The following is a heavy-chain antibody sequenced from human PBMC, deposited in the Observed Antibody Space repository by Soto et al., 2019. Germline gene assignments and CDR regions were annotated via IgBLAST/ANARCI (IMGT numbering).Heavy chain of an antibody. CDR2: IYYSGST. CDR1: GGSISSYY. J-gene: IGHJ6*03. CDR3: ARGANDFFSGYSTYYYYYMDV. V-gene: IGHV4-59*08. Sequence: SETLSLTCTVSGGSISSYYWSWIRQPPGKGLEWIGYIYYSGSTNYNPSLKSRVTISVDTSKNQFSLKLSSVTAADTAVYYCARGANDFFSGYSTYYYYYMDVWGKGTTVTVSS. D-gene: IGHD3-3*01.